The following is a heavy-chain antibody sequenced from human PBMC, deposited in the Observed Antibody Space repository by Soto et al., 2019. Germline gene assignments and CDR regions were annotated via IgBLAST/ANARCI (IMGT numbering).Heavy chain of an antibody. Sequence: SVKVSCKASGGTFSSYAISWVRQAPGQGLEWMGGIIPSFGTADYAQKFQGRVSITADESTSAAYMELSGLRSEDTAVYFSAGLPSGSHPFDPWGQGTLVTVSS. CDR1: GGTFSSYA. V-gene: IGHV1-69*13. D-gene: IGHD3-10*01. CDR2: IIPSFGTA. CDR3: AGLPSGSHPFDP. J-gene: IGHJ5*02.